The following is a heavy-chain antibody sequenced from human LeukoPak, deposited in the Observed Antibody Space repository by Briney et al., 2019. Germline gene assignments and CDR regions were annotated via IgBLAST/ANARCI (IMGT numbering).Heavy chain of an antibody. J-gene: IGHJ4*02. Sequence: ASVKVSCKASGYTFISYYMHWVRQAPGQGLEWMGMINPSGGSTYYADSVKGRFTISRDNSKNTLYLQMNSLRAEDTAVYYCAKDMYYYDSSGYHSFDYWGQGTLVTVSS. CDR1: GYTFISYY. V-gene: IGHV1-46*04. CDR2: INPSGGST. CDR3: AKDMYYYDSSGYHSFDY. D-gene: IGHD3-22*01.